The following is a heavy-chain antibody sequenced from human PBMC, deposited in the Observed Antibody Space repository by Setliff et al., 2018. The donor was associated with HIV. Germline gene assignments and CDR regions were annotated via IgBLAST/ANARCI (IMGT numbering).Heavy chain of an antibody. CDR1: GGSISSHY. V-gene: IGHV4-59*11. D-gene: IGHD2-21*02. Sequence: PSETLSLTCTVSGGSISSHYWSWIRQPLGKGLEWIGYIYYSGSTNYNPSLKSRVTMSLDTPKNQFSLKLSSVTAADTAVYYCARVETLLWLNYHYYMDVWGKGTTVTV. CDR3: ARVETLLWLNYHYYMDV. J-gene: IGHJ6*03. CDR2: IYYSGST.